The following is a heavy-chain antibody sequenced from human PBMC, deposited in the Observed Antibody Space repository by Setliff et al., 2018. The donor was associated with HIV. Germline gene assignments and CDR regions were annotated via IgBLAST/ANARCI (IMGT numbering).Heavy chain of an antibody. J-gene: IGHJ6*03. CDR1: GGTFSSYA. V-gene: IGHV1-69*13. CDR3: ARSAKSGAWTYYDFWSGYPYYYMDV. CDR2: IIPIFGTA. Sequence: SVKVSCKASGGTFSSYAISWVRQAPGQGLEWMGGIIPIFGTANYAQKFQGRVTITADESTSTAYMELSSLRSEDTAVYYCARSAKSGAWTYYDFWSGYPYYYMDVWGKGTTVTVSS. D-gene: IGHD3-3*01.